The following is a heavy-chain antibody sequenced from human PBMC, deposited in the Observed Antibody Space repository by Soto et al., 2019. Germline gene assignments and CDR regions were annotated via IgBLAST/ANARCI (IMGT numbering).Heavy chain of an antibody. V-gene: IGHV1-46*01. CDR2: INPSGGST. CDR1: GYTFTSYY. Sequence: GASVKVSCKASGYTFTSYYMHWVRQAPGQGLEWMGIINPSGGSTSYAQKFQGRVTMTRDTSTSTVYMELSSLRSEDTAVYYCARDLSGLAAGENNWFDPWGQGTLVTVSS. CDR3: ARDLSGLAAGENNWFDP. D-gene: IGHD6-13*01. J-gene: IGHJ5*02.